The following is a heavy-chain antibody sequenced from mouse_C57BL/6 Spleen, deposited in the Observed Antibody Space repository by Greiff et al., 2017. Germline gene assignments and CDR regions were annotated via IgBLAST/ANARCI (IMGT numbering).Heavy chain of an antibody. V-gene: IGHV5-9*01. CDR3: ARQDGNHWYFDV. CDR1: GFTFSSYT. D-gene: IGHD2-1*01. CDR2: ISGGGGNT. J-gene: IGHJ1*03. Sequence: EVQLVESGGGLVKPGGSLKLSCAASGFTFSSYTMSWVRQTPEKRLEWVATISGGGGNTYYPDSVKGRFTISRDNAKNTLYLQMSSLRSEDTALYYCARQDGNHWYFDVWGTGTTVTVSS.